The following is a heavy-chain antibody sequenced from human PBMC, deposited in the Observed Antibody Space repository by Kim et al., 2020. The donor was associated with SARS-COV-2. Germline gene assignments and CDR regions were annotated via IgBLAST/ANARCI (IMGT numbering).Heavy chain of an antibody. J-gene: IGHJ5*02. CDR1: GFTFNTYA. D-gene: IGHD6-19*01. Sequence: GVSLRLSCVASGFTFNTYAMSWVRQAPGKGLEWVSTISGSAYATYYADSVKGRFTISRDNSNNTLYLQLNSLRGDDSAVYHCAKDSSEAVAGGMRWFDPWGQGTLVTVSS. CDR2: ISGSAYAT. CDR3: AKDSSEAVAGGMRWFDP. V-gene: IGHV3-23*01.